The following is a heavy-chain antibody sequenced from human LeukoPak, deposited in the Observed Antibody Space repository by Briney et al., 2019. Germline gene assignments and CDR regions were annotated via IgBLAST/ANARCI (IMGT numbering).Heavy chain of an antibody. CDR3: ATGSYYYDSSGYYYGYDAFNI. J-gene: IGHJ3*02. D-gene: IGHD3-22*01. CDR2: ISWDGGSP. V-gene: IGHV3-43D*03. CDR1: GFTFDDYA. Sequence: GGSLRLSCAASGFTFDDYAMHCVRQAPGKGLEWVSLISWDGGSPYYADSVKGRFTISRDNSKNSLYLQMNSLRAEDTALYYCATGSYYYDSSGYYYGYDAFNIWGQGTMVTVSS.